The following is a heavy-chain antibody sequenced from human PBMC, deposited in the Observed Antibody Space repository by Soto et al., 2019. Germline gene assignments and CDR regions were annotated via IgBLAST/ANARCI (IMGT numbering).Heavy chain of an antibody. CDR2: INPNSGGT. CDR1: GYTFTGYY. V-gene: IGHV1-2*02. Sequence: GASVKVSCKASGYTFTGYYMHWVRQAPGQGLEWMGWINPNSGGTNYAQKFQGRVTMTRDTSTSTAYMELSRLRSDDTAVYYCARDKGSSSHWFDPWGQGTLVTVSS. CDR3: ARDKGSSSHWFDP. D-gene: IGHD6-6*01. J-gene: IGHJ5*02.